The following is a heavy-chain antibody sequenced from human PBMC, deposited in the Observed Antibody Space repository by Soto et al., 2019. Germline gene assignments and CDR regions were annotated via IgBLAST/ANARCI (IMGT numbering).Heavy chain of an antibody. Sequence: EVQLVESGGGLVQPGGSLRLSCAASGLIFSDYHMDWVRHAPGKGLEWVGRIRRKANSYTTEYAASVKGRFTISRDDSKNSMYLQMNSLKSEDTAVYYCAMLGGWSGGSCGMDVWGQGTTVTVSS. CDR1: GLIFSDYH. V-gene: IGHV3-72*01. J-gene: IGHJ6*02. CDR2: IRRKANSYTT. CDR3: AMLGGWSGGSCGMDV. D-gene: IGHD6-19*01.